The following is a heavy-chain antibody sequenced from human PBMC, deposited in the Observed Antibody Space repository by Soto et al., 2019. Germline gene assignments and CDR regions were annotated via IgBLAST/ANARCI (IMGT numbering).Heavy chain of an antibody. D-gene: IGHD6-19*01. CDR2: ISYDGSNK. CDR1: GFTFSSYA. J-gene: IGHJ6*02. Sequence: QVQLVESGGGVVQPGRSLRLSCAASGFTFSSYAMHWVRQAPGKGLEWVAVISYDGSNKYYADSVKGQFTISRDKSKNTPYMQMNSLRAEDTAVYYCARTRIAVAGSPYYYYGMDVWGQGTTVTVSS. CDR3: ARTRIAVAGSPYYYYGMDV. V-gene: IGHV3-30-3*01.